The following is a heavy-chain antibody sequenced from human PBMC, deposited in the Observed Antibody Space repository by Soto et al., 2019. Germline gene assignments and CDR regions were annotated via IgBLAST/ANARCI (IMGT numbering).Heavy chain of an antibody. J-gene: IGHJ6*02. Sequence: GGSLRLYCAASGFIFSNFAMSWVRQAPGKGLEWASAISGSGGSTYYADSVKGRFTISRDNSKNMLYVQMNSLRVEDTAVYYCAKDRAPSDVWGQGTTVTVSS. V-gene: IGHV3-23*01. CDR2: ISGSGGST. CDR3: AKDRAPSDV. CDR1: GFIFSNFA.